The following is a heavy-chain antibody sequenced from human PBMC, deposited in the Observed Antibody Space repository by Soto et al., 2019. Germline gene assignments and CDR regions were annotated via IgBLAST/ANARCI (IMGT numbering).Heavy chain of an antibody. J-gene: IGHJ4*02. Sequence: EVQLLESGGGLVQPGESLRLSCAASGFTFSSYAFSWVRQAPGKGLEWVLTIRGSGDTIYYADSVKGRFTISRDNSKNTLYLQMNSLRAEDTAVYYCAKARPLYYYDSSGYPFDYWGQGTLVTVSS. CDR1: GFTFSSYA. CDR3: AKARPLYYYDSSGYPFDY. V-gene: IGHV3-23*01. D-gene: IGHD3-22*01. CDR2: IRGSGDTI.